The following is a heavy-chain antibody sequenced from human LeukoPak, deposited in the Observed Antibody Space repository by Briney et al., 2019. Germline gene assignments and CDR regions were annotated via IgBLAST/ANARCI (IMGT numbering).Heavy chain of an antibody. CDR1: GGSISPYY. CDR2: IFYSGST. Sequence: PSETLSLTCTVSGGSISPYYWSWIRQPPGKGLEWIAYIFYSGSTDYNPSLKSRVTISEDTSKNQFSLKLSSVTAADTAVYYCARERIVGATGAFDYWGQGTLVTVSS. CDR3: ARERIVGATGAFDY. J-gene: IGHJ4*02. V-gene: IGHV4-59*01. D-gene: IGHD1-26*01.